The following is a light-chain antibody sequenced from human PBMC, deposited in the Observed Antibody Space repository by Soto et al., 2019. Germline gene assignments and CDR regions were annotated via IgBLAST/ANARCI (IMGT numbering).Light chain of an antibody. CDR2: GAS. CDR3: QQYNNWLTWT. V-gene: IGKV3-15*01. CDR1: QSVSSN. Sequence: EIVMTQSPATLSVSPGERATLSCRASQSVSSNLAWYQQKPGQGPRLLIFGASTRATGIPARFSGSGSGTEFTLTISSLQSEDVAVYFCQQYNNWLTWTFGQGTKLEIK. J-gene: IGKJ1*01.